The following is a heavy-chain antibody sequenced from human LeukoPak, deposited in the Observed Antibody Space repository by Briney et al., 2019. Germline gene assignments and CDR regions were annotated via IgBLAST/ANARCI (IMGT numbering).Heavy chain of an antibody. Sequence: SQTLSLTCTVSGGSISSGGYYWSWIRQHPGQGLEWIGYIYYSGSTYYNPSLKGRVTMSVDTSKDQFSLNLRPVTAADTAVYYCARGLKYVDGDFRVYYFDYWGRGTLVTVSS. J-gene: IGHJ4*02. CDR3: ARGLKYVDGDFRVYYFDY. V-gene: IGHV4-31*03. CDR2: IYYSGST. CDR1: GGSISSGGYY. D-gene: IGHD4-17*01.